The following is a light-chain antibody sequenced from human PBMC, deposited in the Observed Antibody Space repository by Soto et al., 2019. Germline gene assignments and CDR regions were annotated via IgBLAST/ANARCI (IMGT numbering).Light chain of an antibody. CDR3: SSYTSSSTYV. J-gene: IGLJ1*01. Sequence: QSALTQPASVSGSPGQSIPISCTGTSNDVGGYNYVSWYQQHPGKAPKLIIYEVNNRPSGVSHRFSGSKSGNTASLTISGLQAEDEADYYCSSYTSSSTYVFGTGTKVTVL. CDR2: EVN. CDR1: SNDVGGYNY. V-gene: IGLV2-14*01.